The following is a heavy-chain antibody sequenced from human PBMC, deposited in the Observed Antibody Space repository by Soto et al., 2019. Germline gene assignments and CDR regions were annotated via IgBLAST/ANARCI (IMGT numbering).Heavy chain of an antibody. V-gene: IGHV1-2*02. J-gene: IGHJ4*02. CDR1: GYRFTDLY. D-gene: IGHD2-8*01. CDR2: IDPRSGAS. Sequence: GASVKVSWKPSGYRFTDLYIHWVRQAPGLGLEWMGWIDPRSGASRKTQRFQGRFTMTRDTSTNTVYMELSSLRSDDTAVYFCARDTYGPLDYWGQGTLVTVSS. CDR3: ARDTYGPLDY.